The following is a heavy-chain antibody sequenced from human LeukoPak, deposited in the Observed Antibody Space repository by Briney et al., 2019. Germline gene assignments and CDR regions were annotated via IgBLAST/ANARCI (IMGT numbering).Heavy chain of an antibody. D-gene: IGHD3-10*01. J-gene: IGHJ6*03. CDR3: ARGRGYYYYYMDV. CDR1: GGSFSGYY. CDR2: INHSGST. V-gene: IGHV4-34*01. Sequence: SETLSLTCAVYGGSFSGYYWSWIRQPPGKGLEWIGEINHSGSTNYNPSLKSRVTISVDTSKNQFSLKLSSVTVADTAVYYCARGRGYYYYYMDVWGKGTTVTVSS.